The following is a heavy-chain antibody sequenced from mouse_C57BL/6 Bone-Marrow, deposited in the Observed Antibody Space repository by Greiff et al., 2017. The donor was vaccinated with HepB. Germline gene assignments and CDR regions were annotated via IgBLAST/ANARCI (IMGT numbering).Heavy chain of an antibody. V-gene: IGHV3-6*01. J-gene: IGHJ2*01. CDR1: GYSITSGYY. CDR3: ARGCSPFDY. Sequence: EVKLQESGPGLVKPSQSLSLTCSVTGYSITSGYYWNWIRQFPGNKLEWMGYISYDGSNNYNPSLKNRISITRDTSKNQFFLKLNSVTTEDTATYYCARGCSPFDYWGQGTTLTVSS. CDR2: ISYDGSN.